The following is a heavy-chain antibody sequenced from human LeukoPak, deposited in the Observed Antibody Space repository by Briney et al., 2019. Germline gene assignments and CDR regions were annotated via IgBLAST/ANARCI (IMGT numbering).Heavy chain of an antibody. V-gene: IGHV5-51*01. Sequence: GESLTISCKDSGYSYTSYWIGWVRQMPGKGLEWMGIIYPGDSDTRYSPSIQGQVITTADKSISTAYLHWSSREASETAMYCCARGESEHFDYWGQGTLVTVSS. CDR2: IYPGDSDT. CDR1: GYSYTSYW. J-gene: IGHJ4*02. CDR3: ARGESEHFDY.